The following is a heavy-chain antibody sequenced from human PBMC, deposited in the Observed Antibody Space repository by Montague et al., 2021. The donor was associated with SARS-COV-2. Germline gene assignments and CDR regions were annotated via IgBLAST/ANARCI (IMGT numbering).Heavy chain of an antibody. J-gene: IGHJ4*02. CDR2: IHHSGTS. V-gene: IGHV4/OR15-8*01. Sequence: SETLSLTCTVSSASITTGNWWTWVRQAPGKGLEWVGEIHHSGTSNYNPSLKSRVTISVDTSKNHFSLNLNSVTAADTALYFCARRIRITVFRGVPLTTHSLESWGQGIMVTVSS. CDR3: ARRIRITVFRGVPLTTHSLES. CDR1: SASITTGNW. D-gene: IGHD3-10*01.